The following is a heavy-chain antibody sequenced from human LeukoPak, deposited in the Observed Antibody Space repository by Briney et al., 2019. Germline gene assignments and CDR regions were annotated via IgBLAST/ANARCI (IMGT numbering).Heavy chain of an antibody. J-gene: IGHJ5*02. CDR3: ARHQILGRERGSNWFDP. V-gene: IGHV4-38-2*01. CDR1: GYSISSSYY. D-gene: IGHD3-16*01. CDR2: IYYSGST. Sequence: SETLSLTCAVSGYSISSSYYWGWIRQPPGKGLEWIGSIYYSGSTYYNPSLKSRVTISVDTSKNQFSLKLSSVTAADTAVYYCARHQILGRERGSNWFDPWGQGTLVTVSS.